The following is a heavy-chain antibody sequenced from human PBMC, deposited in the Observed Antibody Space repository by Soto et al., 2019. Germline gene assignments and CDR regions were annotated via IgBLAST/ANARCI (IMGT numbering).Heavy chain of an antibody. CDR1: GGSITSGGYY. Sequence: QVQLQESGPGLVKASQTLSLTCNVSGGSITSGGYYWTWIRQHPGKGLEWSGNVRHSGSTFYNPSLRSRVSISVDTSKTQFSLKRSSVTAADTAVYFCVRGILSWGQGTLVTVSS. V-gene: IGHV4-31*03. CDR2: VRHSGST. CDR3: VRGILS. J-gene: IGHJ1*01.